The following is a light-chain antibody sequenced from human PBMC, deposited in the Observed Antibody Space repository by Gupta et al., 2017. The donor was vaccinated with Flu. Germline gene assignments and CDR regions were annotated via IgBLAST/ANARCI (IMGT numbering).Light chain of an antibody. CDR1: IGSEV. CDR3: QVWDYRSDHPPYV. V-gene: IGLV3-21*02. CDR2: DDS. J-gene: IGLJ1*01. Sequence: IGSEVVHWYQQKAGQAPVVVVYDDSDRPSGIPERFSGSHSGNTATLTISSVEAGDEADYYCQVWDYRSDHPPYVFGTGTKVTVL.